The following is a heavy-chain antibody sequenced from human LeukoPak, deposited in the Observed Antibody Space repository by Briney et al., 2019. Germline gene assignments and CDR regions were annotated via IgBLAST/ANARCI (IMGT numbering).Heavy chain of an antibody. CDR1: GFTFSSYG. CDR2: IWYDGSNK. D-gene: IGHD2-21*02. CDR3: ARDTATGGMDV. V-gene: IGHV3-33*01. J-gene: IGHJ6*02. Sequence: GGSLRLSCAASGFTFSSYGMHWVRQAPGKGLEWVAVIWYDGSNKYYADSVKGRFTISRDNSKNTLYLQMNSLRAEDTAVYYCARDTATGGMDVWGQGTTATVSS.